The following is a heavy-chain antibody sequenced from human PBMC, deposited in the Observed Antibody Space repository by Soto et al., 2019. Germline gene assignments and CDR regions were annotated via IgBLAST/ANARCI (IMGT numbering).Heavy chain of an antibody. Sequence: QVQLVESGGGVVQPGRSLRLSCAASGFTFSSYGMHWVRQAPGKGLEWVAVISYDGSNKYYPDSVKGRFTISRDNSKNTLYLQMNSRRAEDTDVYYCAKDPFEVYYYDGSVMWFDPWGQGTLVTVSS. J-gene: IGHJ5*02. CDR3: AKDPFEVYYYDGSVMWFDP. CDR1: GFTFSSYG. V-gene: IGHV3-30*18. CDR2: ISYDGSNK. D-gene: IGHD3-22*01.